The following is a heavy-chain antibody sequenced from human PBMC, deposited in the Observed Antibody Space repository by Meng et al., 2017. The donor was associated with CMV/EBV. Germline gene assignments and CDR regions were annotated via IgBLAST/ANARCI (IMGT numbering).Heavy chain of an antibody. CDR1: GGSISSDYW. CDR2: INHDGGNT. J-gene: IGHJ4*02. CDR3: ARGLYGPDY. D-gene: IGHD4-17*01. V-gene: IGHV3-74*01. Sequence: GGSLRLSCTVSGGSISSDYWMHWARQDPGKGLVWVSRINHDGGNTVYADSVKGRFTFSRDNAKNTLYLQMNSLRAEDTAVYYCARGLYGPDYWGQGTLVTVSS.